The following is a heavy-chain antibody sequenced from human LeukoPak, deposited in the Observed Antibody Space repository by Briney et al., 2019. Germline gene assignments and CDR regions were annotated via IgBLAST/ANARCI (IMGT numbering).Heavy chain of an antibody. V-gene: IGHV1-46*01. CDR2: INPSGGST. CDR1: GYTFTSYY. CDR3: ARDTYYYDSSGFDY. D-gene: IGHD3-22*01. Sequence: ASVKVSCKASGYTFTSYYMHWVRQAPGQGLEWMGIINPSGGSTSYAQKLQGRVTMTTDTSTSTAYMELRSLRSDDTAVYYCARDTYYYDSSGFDYWGQGTLVTVSS. J-gene: IGHJ4*02.